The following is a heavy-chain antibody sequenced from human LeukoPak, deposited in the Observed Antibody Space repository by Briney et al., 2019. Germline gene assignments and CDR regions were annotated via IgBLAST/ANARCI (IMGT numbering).Heavy chain of an antibody. D-gene: IGHD6-19*01. J-gene: IGHJ4*02. V-gene: IGHV3-23*01. CDR2: ISGSGGST. CDR1: GFTFSSYV. Sequence: GGSLRLSCAASGFTFSSYVMSWVRQAPGKGLEWVSSISGSGGSTYYADSVKGRFTISGDNSKNTLYLQMNSLRAEDTAVYYCAKDGGGWDYWGQGTLVTVSS. CDR3: AKDGGGWDY.